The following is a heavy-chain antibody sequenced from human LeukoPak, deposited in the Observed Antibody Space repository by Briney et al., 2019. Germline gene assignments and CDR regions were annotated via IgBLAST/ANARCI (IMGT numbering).Heavy chain of an antibody. CDR2: MNPKSGNT. CDR1: GHTFSSYD. CDR3: ARDWYCPNDVCYNCFDP. Sequence: ASVKVSCKASGHTFSSYDINWVRQATGQGFEWMGWMNPKSGNTGYAQKFQGRVTMTRNTSISTAYMELSSLRSEDTAVYYCARDWYCPNDVCYNCFDPWGQGTLVSVSS. V-gene: IGHV1-8*01. J-gene: IGHJ5*02. D-gene: IGHD2-8*01.